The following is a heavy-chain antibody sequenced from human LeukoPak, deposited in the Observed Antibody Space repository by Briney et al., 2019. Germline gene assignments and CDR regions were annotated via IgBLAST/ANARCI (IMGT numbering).Heavy chain of an antibody. J-gene: IGHJ6*02. V-gene: IGHV4-30-2*01. CDR1: GGSISSGGYS. Sequence: SETLSLTCAVSGGSISSGGYSWSWIRQPPGKGLEWIGYIYHSGSTYYNPSLKSRVTISVDRSKNQFSLKLSSVTAADTAVYYCASSSGSYYRWRYSMDVWGQETTVTVSS. CDR2: IYHSGST. CDR3: ASSSGSYYRWRYSMDV. D-gene: IGHD3-10*01.